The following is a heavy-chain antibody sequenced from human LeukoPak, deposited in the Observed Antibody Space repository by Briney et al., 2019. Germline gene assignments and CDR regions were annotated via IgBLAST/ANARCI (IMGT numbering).Heavy chain of an antibody. V-gene: IGHV1-3*01. D-gene: IGHD1-1*01. Sequence: ASVKVSCKASGYPFISYVIHWVRQAPGQRLEWMGWINPDNGNAEYSQKFQGRITITRDPSATTAYMELSSLRSEDMAVYYCAKDRPGTGDFDYWAQATLVTVVS. J-gene: IGHJ4*02. CDR1: GYPFISYV. CDR2: INPDNGNA. CDR3: AKDRPGTGDFDY.